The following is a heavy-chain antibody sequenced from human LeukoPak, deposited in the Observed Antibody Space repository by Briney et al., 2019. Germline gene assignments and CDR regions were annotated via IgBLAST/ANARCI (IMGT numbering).Heavy chain of an antibody. CDR3: ARDRLIVVRLFDY. V-gene: IGHV3-21*01. CDR1: GFTFSNYS. J-gene: IGHJ4*02. Sequence: PGGSLRLSCAASGFTFSNYSMNWVRQAPGKGLEWVSSISSSSSYIYYADSVKGRFTISRDNAKNSLYLQMNSLRAEDTAAYYCARDRLIVVRLFDYWGQGTLVTVSS. D-gene: IGHD3-22*01. CDR2: ISSSSSYI.